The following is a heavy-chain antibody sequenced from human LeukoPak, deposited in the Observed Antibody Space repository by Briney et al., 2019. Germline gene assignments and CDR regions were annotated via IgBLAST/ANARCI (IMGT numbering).Heavy chain of an antibody. Sequence: VGSLRLSCAASGSTVSSNYMSWVRQAPGKGLEWVSVIYSSDTYYADSVKGRFTISRDNSKNTLYLQMNSLRVEDTAVYYCAGGSYFDYWGQGTLVTVSS. CDR3: AGGSYFDY. CDR1: GSTVSSNY. V-gene: IGHV3-53*01. J-gene: IGHJ4*02. CDR2: IYSSDT.